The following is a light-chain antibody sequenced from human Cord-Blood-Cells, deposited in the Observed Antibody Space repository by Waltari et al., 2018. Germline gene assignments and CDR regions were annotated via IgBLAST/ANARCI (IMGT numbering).Light chain of an antibody. Sequence: QSALTQPASVSGSPGQSITIPCTGTRSDVGSYNLVSWYQQHPGKAPKLMIYEGSKRPSGVSNRFSGSKSGNTASLTISGLQAEDEADYYCCSYAGSSTLFGGGTKLTVL. CDR1: RSDVGSYNL. CDR2: EGS. J-gene: IGLJ2*01. V-gene: IGLV2-23*01. CDR3: CSYAGSSTL.